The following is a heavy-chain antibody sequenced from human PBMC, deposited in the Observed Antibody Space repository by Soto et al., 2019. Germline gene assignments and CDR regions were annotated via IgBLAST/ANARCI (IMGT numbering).Heavy chain of an antibody. CDR1: GDTFNFYT. J-gene: IGHJ4*02. V-gene: IGHV1-69*02. Sequence: QVQLVQSGSDVKKAGSSVKVSCKASGDTFNFYTINWVRQAPVLGLQWMGRVNPILSMSNYAQKFEGRVTITADKSTNTAYWERSRLRVEDTAMYYCATGYGSGHRAFDFWGQGALVTVSS. CDR2: VNPILSMS. CDR3: ATGYGSGHRAFDF. D-gene: IGHD3-10*01.